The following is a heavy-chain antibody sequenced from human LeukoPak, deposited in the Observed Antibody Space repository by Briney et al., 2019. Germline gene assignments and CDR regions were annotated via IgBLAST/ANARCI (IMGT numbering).Heavy chain of an antibody. CDR1: GGSISSSSYY. Sequence: SETLSLTCTVSGGSISSSSYYWGWIRQPPGKGLEWIGSIYYSGSTYYNPSLKSRVTISVDTSKNQFSLKLSSVTAADTAVYYCARDPHSSGWYGAFDIWGQGTMVTVSS. D-gene: IGHD6-19*01. J-gene: IGHJ3*02. CDR3: ARDPHSSGWYGAFDI. V-gene: IGHV4-39*07. CDR2: IYYSGST.